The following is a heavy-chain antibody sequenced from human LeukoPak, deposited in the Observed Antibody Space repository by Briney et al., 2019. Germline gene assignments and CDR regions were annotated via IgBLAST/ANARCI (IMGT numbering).Heavy chain of an antibody. J-gene: IGHJ4*02. V-gene: IGHV4-59*05. CDR1: GGSISSYY. D-gene: IGHD3-10*01. CDR3: ARQTGSGLFSLP. Sequence: SETLSLTCTVSGGSISSYYWSWIRQPPGKGLEWIGSIYFSGGTYYNASLKSRVTISVDTSKNQFSLKLSSVTAADTAVYYCARQTGSGLFSLPGGQGTLVTVSS. CDR2: IYFSGGT.